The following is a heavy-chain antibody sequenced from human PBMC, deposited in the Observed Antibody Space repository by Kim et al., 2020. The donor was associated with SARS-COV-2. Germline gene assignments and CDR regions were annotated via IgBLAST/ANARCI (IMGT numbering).Heavy chain of an antibody. Sequence: DAVKGRFTISRDNSKKTLYLQMNSLRAENTAVYYCARDTGAVAGFDALDIWGQGTMVTVSS. J-gene: IGHJ3*02. D-gene: IGHD6-19*01. CDR3: ARDTGAVAGFDALDI. V-gene: IGHV3-30*01.